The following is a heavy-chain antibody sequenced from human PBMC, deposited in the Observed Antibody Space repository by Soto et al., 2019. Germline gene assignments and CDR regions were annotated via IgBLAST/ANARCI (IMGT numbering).Heavy chain of an antibody. V-gene: IGHV4-4*02. CDR2: IYHSGST. D-gene: IGHD1-26*01. J-gene: IGHJ6*02. Sequence: QVQLQESGPGLVKPSGTLSLTCAVSGGSISSSNWWSWVRQPPGKGLEWIGEIYHSGSTNYNPSLESRVTISVDKSKNQFSPKLSSVTAADTAVYYCARVSGSYYYGMDVWGQGITVTVSS. CDR1: GGSISSSNW. CDR3: ARVSGSYYYGMDV.